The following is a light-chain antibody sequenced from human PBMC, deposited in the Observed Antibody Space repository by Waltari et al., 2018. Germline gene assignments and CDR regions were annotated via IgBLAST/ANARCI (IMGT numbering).Light chain of an antibody. CDR1: QHISSW. Sequence: DILMTQSPSTLSASVGDRVTIHCRASQHISSWLAWYQQRPGKAPKLLISKASTLEGGVPSRFSGGRSGTEFTLTITNLQPDDFATYYCQQYSDYPMYTFGQGTKLEI. V-gene: IGKV1-5*03. CDR2: KAS. J-gene: IGKJ2*01. CDR3: QQYSDYPMYT.